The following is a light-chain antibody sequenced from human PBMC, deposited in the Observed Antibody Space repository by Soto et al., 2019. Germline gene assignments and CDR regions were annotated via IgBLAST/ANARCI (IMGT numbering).Light chain of an antibody. CDR2: AAS. V-gene: IGKV1-12*01. CDR1: QDISSW. J-gene: IGKJ3*01. CDR3: QQANSFPPT. Sequence: DIQMTQSPSSVSASVGDRATITCRASQDISSWLAWYQQKPGKAPKILIYAASTLQSGVPSRFSGSGSGTDFTLAISSLQPEAFATYYCQQANSFPPTFGPGTKVHIK.